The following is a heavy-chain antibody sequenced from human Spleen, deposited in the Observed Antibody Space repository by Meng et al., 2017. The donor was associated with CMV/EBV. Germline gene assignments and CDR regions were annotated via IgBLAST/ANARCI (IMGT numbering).Heavy chain of an antibody. J-gene: IGHJ6*02. CDR1: GFTFSNYA. CDR2: VSYDGSNK. CDR3: AKDLRVYVWGSYQGGAIDV. V-gene: IGHV3-30*04. D-gene: IGHD3-16*02. Sequence: GGSLRLSCAASGFTFSNYAMHWVRQAPGKGLEWVAVVSYDGSNKYYADSVKGRFTISRDNSKNTLFLQMNSLRAEDTAIYYCAKDLRVYVWGSYQGGAIDVWGQGITVTVSS.